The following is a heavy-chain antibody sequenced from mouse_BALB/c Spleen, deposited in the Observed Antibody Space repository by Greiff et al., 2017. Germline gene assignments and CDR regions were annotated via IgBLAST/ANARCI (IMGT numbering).Heavy chain of an antibody. J-gene: IGHJ4*01. CDR1: GFTFSSYA. V-gene: IGHV5-9-3*01. Sequence: EVQVVESGGGLVKPGGSLKLSCAASGFTFSSYAMSWVRQTPEKRLEWVATISSGGSYTYYPDSVKGRFTISRDNAKNTLYLQMSSLRSEDTAMYYCARRGVFGHAMDYWGQGTSVTVSS. CDR2: ISSGGSYT. CDR3: ARRGVFGHAMDY.